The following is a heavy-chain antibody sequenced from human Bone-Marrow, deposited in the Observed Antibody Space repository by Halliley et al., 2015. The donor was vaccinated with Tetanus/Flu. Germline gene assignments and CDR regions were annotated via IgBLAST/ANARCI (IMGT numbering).Heavy chain of an antibody. Sequence: SLRLSCATSTFTFSFYDMTWVRQAPGKGLEWVSSISASGSRTYHADFVKGRFTVSRDNSKNTLYLQMNSLRDGDTAVYFCAKDRGAHYYDCSGYGAFDVWGQGAVVAVSS. CDR1: TFTFSFYD. J-gene: IGHJ3*01. CDR2: ISASGSRT. D-gene: IGHD3-22*01. V-gene: IGHV3-23*01. CDR3: AKDRGAHYYDCSGYGAFDV.